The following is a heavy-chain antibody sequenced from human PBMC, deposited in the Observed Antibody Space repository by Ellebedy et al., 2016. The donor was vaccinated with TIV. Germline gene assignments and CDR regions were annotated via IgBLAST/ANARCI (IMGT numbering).Heavy chain of an antibody. CDR2: IYYSGSA. CDR3: AREGIAVAGYGALEI. D-gene: IGHD6-19*01. J-gene: IGHJ3*02. CDR1: GGSISNSDYY. V-gene: IGHV4-39*07. Sequence: MPSETLSLTCTVSGGSISNSDYYWNWIRQHPGKGLEWIGSIYYSGSAYYNPSLKSRVTVSVDTSKNQFSLNLSSVTAADTAVYYCAREGIAVAGYGALEIWGQGTMVTVSS.